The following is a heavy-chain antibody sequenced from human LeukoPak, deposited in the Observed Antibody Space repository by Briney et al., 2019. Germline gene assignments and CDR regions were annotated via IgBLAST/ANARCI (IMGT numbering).Heavy chain of an antibody. Sequence: SETLSLTCTVSGGSISSYYWSWIRQPPGKGLEWIGYIYYSGSTDYNPSLKSRVTISADTSKNQFSLKLASVTAADTAVYYCAKDGDTAMVIGEPGYWGQGTLVTVSS. CDR3: AKDGDTAMVIGEPGY. CDR1: GGSISSYY. J-gene: IGHJ4*02. D-gene: IGHD5-18*01. V-gene: IGHV4-59*01. CDR2: IYYSGST.